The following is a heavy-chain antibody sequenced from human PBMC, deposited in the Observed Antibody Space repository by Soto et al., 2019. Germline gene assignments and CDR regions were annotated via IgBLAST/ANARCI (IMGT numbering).Heavy chain of an antibody. Sequence: KPPASVKVSCKASGYTFTSYTMHWVRQAPGQRLEWMGWINAGNGNTKYSQKFQGRVTITRDTSASTAYMELSSLRSEDTAVYYCALRSMAVVPEYWGQGTLVTVYS. V-gene: IGHV1-3*01. J-gene: IGHJ4*02. CDR3: ALRSMAVVPEY. CDR2: INAGNGNT. CDR1: GYTFTSYT. D-gene: IGHD3-22*01.